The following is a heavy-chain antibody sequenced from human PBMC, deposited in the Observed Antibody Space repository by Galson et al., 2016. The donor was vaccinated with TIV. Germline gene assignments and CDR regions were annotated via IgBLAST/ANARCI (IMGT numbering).Heavy chain of an antibody. CDR2: IIPLFRTT. CDR3: ATDRNTPFGTYDYYYGMDV. V-gene: IGHV1-69*06. Sequence: SVKVSCKASGGTFSSYVFNWVRLAPGQGLEWMGGIIPLFRTTNYAQKFQGRVTITADKSTNTAYMELNSLKYGGTAVYYCATDRNTPFGTYDYYYGMDVGGQGTTVIVSS. D-gene: IGHD2-8*01. CDR1: GGTFSSYV. J-gene: IGHJ6*02.